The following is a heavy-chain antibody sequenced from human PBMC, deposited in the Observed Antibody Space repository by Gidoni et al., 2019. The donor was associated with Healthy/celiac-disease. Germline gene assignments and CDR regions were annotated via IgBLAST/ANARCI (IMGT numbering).Heavy chain of an antibody. D-gene: IGHD3-10*01. J-gene: IGHJ4*02. CDR1: GGSITSGDYY. CDR3: ASYLWFGELFSPYFDY. V-gene: IGHV4-30-4*01. CDR2: IYYSGST. Sequence: QVQLQESGPGLVKPSQTLSLTCTVPGGSITSGDYYWSWIRQPPGKGLEWIGYIYYSGSTYYNPSLKSRVTISVETSKNQFSLKLSSVTAADTAVYYCASYLWFGELFSPYFDYWGQGTLVTVSS.